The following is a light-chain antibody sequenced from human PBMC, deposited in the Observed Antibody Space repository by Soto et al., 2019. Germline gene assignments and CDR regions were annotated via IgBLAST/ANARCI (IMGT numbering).Light chain of an antibody. CDR2: QNT. V-gene: IGLV3-1*01. CDR3: QAWDSSTAV. J-gene: IGLJ1*01. CDR1: KLGDKY. Sequence: SYELTQPPSVSVSPAQTASITCSGDKLGDKYASWYQQKPGQSPVLVIYQNTKRPSGIPERFSGSNSGNTATLTISGTQTMDEADYYCQAWDSSTAVFGTGTKLTVL.